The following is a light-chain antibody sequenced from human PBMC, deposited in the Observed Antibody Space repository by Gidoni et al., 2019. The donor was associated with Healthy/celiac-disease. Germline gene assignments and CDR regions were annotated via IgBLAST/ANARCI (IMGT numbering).Light chain of an antibody. CDR3: QTWGTGIRV. CDR1: SGPSSYA. J-gene: IGLJ2*01. V-gene: IGLV4-69*01. CDR2: LNSDGSH. Sequence: QLVLTQSPSASASLGASVKLTCTLSSGPSSYAIAWHQQQPEKGPRYLMKLNSDGSHSKGDGIPDRFSGSSSGAGRYLTISSLQFEDEADYYCQTWGTGIRVFGGGTKLTGL.